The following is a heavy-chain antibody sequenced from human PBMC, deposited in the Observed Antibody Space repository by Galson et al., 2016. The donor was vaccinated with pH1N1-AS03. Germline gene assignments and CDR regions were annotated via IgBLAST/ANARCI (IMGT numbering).Heavy chain of an antibody. CDR1: GFAFSTCG. V-gene: IGHV3-48*02. J-gene: IGHJ4*02. CDR3: ARIVTMSDFDS. Sequence: SLRLSCAASGFAFSTCGMSWVRQAPGKGLEWVSYISSRGDSIYYADSVKSRFSISRDNAKESLYLQMNSLRDEDTGVYYCARIVTMSDFDSWGQGTLVTVSS. D-gene: IGHD2-21*02. CDR2: ISSRGDSI.